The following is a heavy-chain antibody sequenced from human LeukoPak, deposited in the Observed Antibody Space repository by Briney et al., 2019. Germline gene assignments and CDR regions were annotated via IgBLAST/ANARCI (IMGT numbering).Heavy chain of an antibody. Sequence: GRSLRLSCAASGFTFSSYAMHWVRQAPGKGLEWVAVISYDGSNKYYADSVKGRFTISRDNSKNTLYLQMNSLRAEDTAVYYCVRDRGSSDTAMVSPYYYYYYMDVWGKGTTVTVSS. J-gene: IGHJ6*03. CDR1: GFTFSSYA. V-gene: IGHV3-30*01. CDR2: ISYDGSNK. CDR3: VRDRGSSDTAMVSPYYYYYYMDV. D-gene: IGHD5-18*01.